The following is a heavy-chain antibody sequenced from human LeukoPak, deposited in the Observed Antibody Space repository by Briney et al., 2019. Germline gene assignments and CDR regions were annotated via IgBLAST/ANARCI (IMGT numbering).Heavy chain of an antibody. CDR3: TRHGYDFWSGSFDYYYYMDV. D-gene: IGHD3-3*01. CDR2: IRSKANSYAT. Sequence: PGGSLRLSCAASGFTFSGSAMHWVRQASGKGLEWVGRIRSKANSYATAYAASVKGRFTISRDDSKNTAYLQMNSLKTEDTAVYYCTRHGYDFWSGSFDYYYYMDVWGKGTTVTVSS. V-gene: IGHV3-73*01. J-gene: IGHJ6*03. CDR1: GFTFSGSA.